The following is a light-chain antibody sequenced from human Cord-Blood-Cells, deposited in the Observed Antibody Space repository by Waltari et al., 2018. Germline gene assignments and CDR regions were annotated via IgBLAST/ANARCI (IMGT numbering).Light chain of an antibody. CDR3: QQYKSYSLT. Sequence: DIQMTQSPSTLSASVGDRVPITCRASQSISSWLAWYQQKPGKAPKLLSYKASSLESGVPARFSGIVSGTEFTLTISSLQPDDFATYYCQQYKSYSLTFGGGTKVEIK. CDR2: KAS. J-gene: IGKJ4*01. V-gene: IGKV1-5*03. CDR1: QSISSW.